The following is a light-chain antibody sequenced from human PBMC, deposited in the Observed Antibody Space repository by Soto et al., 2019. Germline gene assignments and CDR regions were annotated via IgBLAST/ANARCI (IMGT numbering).Light chain of an antibody. CDR3: SSYAGSNTVV. CDR1: SSDVGGFNF. Sequence: QSALTQPPSASGSPGQSVTISCTGTSSDVGGFNFVSWYQQHPGKAPKVMIYEVTQRPSGVPDRFSGSKSGNTASLTVSGLHAEDEANYYCSSYAGSNTVVFGGGTKLTVL. J-gene: IGLJ2*01. CDR2: EVT. V-gene: IGLV2-8*01.